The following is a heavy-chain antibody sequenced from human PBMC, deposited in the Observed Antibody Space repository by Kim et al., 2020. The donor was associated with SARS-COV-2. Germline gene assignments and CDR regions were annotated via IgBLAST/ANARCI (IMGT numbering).Heavy chain of an antibody. CDR2: IWYDGSNK. J-gene: IGHJ6*02. D-gene: IGHD2-2*01. CDR3: ARGGQYQLLYYYYYGMDV. Sequence: GGSLRLSCAASGFTFSSYGMHWVRQAPGKGLEWVAVIWYDGSNKYYADSVKGRFTISRDNSKNTLYLQMNSLRAEDTAVYYCARGGQYQLLYYYYYGMDVWGQGTTVTVSS. V-gene: IGHV3-33*01. CDR1: GFTFSSYG.